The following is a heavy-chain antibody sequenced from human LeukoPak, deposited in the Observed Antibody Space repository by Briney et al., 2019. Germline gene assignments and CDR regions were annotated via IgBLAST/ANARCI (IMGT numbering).Heavy chain of an antibody. CDR1: GFTFSSYA. CDR3: ARDFLEWTPPGAGVDY. V-gene: IGHV3-30*04. J-gene: IGHJ4*02. CDR2: ISYDGSNK. Sequence: GGSLRLSCAASGFTFSSYAMHWVRQAPGKGLEWVVVISYDGSNKYYADSVKGRFTISRDNSKNTLYLQMNSLRAEDTAVYYCARDFLEWTPPGAGVDYWGQGTLVTVSS. D-gene: IGHD3-3*01.